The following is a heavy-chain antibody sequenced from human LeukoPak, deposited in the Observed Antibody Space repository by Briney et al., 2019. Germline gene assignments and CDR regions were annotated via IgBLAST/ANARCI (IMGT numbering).Heavy chain of an antibody. V-gene: IGHV3-23*01. CDR3: AKALSGYIYGPDV. J-gene: IGHJ4*02. D-gene: IGHD5-18*01. CDR2: ISGSGSTT. CDR1: GFPFSSYA. Sequence: PGGSLRLSCAASGFPFSSYAMTWVRQAPGKGLEWVSTISGSGSTTYFAHSVRGRFSISRDNTRNLLFLQMNSLRAEDTALYYCAKALSGYIYGPDVWSQGTLVTVSS.